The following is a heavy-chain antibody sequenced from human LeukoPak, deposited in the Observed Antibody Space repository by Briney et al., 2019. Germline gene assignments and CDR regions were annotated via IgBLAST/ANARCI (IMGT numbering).Heavy chain of an antibody. CDR1: GYTFTGYY. Sequence: AXXKVXXXAXGYTFTGYYMHWVRQAPGQGLEWMGWINPNSGGTNYAQKFQGRVTMTRDTSISTAYMELSRLRSDDTAVYYCAXXXYXXSXSYXWFXPWGQGTLXTVSS. CDR3: AXXXYXXSXSYXWFXP. V-gene: IGHV1-2*02. J-gene: IGHJ5*02. CDR2: INPNSGGT. D-gene: IGHD3-10*01.